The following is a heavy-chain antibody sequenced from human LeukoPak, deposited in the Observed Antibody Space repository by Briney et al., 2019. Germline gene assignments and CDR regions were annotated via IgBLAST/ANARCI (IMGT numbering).Heavy chain of an antibody. CDR2: ITNGGST. D-gene: IGHD2-2*01. CDR1: GFTFSNYA. CDR3: AKHIVIVPAAKDY. J-gene: IGHJ4*02. V-gene: IGHV3-23*01. Sequence: PGGSLRLSCAASGFTFSNYAMSWVRQAPGKGLEWVSAITNGGSTYYADSVKGRFTISRDNSKNTLYLQMKSLRADDTAVYYCAKHIVIVPAAKDYSGQGTLVTVSS.